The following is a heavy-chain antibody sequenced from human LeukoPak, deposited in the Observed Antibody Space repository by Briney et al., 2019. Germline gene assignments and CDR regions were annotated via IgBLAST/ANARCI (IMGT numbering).Heavy chain of an antibody. J-gene: IGHJ4*02. V-gene: IGHV3-23*01. D-gene: IGHD3-16*02. CDR3: AKDSYYDYVWGTYRYTNQFDY. CDR2: MSGSGGST. Sequence: GGSLRLSCAASGFTFSDYYMSWIRQAPGKGLEWVSGMSGSGGSTYYADSVKGRFTVSRDNSKNTLYLQMNSLRAEDTAVYYCAKDSYYDYVWGTYRYTNQFDYWGQGTLVTVSS. CDR1: GFTFSDYY.